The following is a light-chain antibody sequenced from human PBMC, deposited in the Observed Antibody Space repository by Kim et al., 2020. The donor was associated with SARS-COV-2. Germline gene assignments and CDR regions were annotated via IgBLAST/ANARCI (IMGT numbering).Light chain of an antibody. V-gene: IGLV1-40*01. CDR3: QSYDSSLSGSV. Sequence: TISGTGSSSTIGGGYDVKDVDWYQQLPGTAPKLLIYGNSNRPSGVPDRFSGSKSGTSASLAITGLQAEDEADYYCQSYDSSLSGSVFGGGTQLTVL. CDR2: GNS. CDR1: SSTIGGGYD. J-gene: IGLJ2*01.